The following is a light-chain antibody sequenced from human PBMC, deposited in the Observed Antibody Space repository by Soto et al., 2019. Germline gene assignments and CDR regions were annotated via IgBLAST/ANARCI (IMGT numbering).Light chain of an antibody. J-gene: IGLJ2*01. CDR2: EVS. V-gene: IGLV2-14*01. Sequence: QSVLTQPASVSGSPGQSITISCAGTSSDVGGYNYVSWYQQHPGKAPKLMIYEVSNRPSGVSNRFSGSKSGNTASLTISGLQAEDEADYYCTSSTSSSTHVVFGGGTKVTVL. CDR3: TSSTSSSTHVV. CDR1: SSDVGGYNY.